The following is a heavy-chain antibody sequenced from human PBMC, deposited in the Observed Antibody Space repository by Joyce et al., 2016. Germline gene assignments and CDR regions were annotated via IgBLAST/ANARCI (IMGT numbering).Heavy chain of an antibody. CDR2: INPSGGST. Sequence: TFTNYYMHWVRQAPGQGLEWMGIINPSGGSTNSAQKFQGRVTMTRDTSTSTVYMELSSLRSEDTAMYYCARDTAMATGYYYYGMDVWC. D-gene: IGHD5-18*01. CDR3: ARDTAMATGYYYYGMDV. J-gene: IGHJ6*02. CDR1: TFTNYY. V-gene: IGHV1-46*01.